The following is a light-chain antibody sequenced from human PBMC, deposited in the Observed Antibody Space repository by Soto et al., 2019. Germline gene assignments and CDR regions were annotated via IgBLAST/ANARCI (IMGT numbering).Light chain of an antibody. Sequence: DIQMTQSPPSVSASVGDRVTITCRASQDINSWLAWYQQRPGKAPRLLIYSASSLQSGVPSRFSGSGSGTDFTLTISSLQPEDFGTYLCQQAKSFPFTFGPGTKVDIQ. CDR2: SAS. CDR3: QQAKSFPFT. J-gene: IGKJ3*01. V-gene: IGKV1D-12*01. CDR1: QDINSW.